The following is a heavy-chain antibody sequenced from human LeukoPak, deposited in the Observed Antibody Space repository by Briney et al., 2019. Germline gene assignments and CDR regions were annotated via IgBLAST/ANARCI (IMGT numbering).Heavy chain of an antibody. V-gene: IGHV3-21*01. CDR2: ISSSSSYI. J-gene: IGHJ5*02. D-gene: IGHD3-22*01. CDR3: ARVGAYYYDSSGYYNNWFDP. Sequence: PGGSLRLSCAASGFTFRDFWMHWVRQAPGKGLEWVSSISSSSSYIYYADSVKGRFTISRDNAKNSLYLQMNSLRAEDTAVYYCARVGAYYYDSSGYYNNWFDPWGQGTLVTVSS. CDR1: GFTFRDFW.